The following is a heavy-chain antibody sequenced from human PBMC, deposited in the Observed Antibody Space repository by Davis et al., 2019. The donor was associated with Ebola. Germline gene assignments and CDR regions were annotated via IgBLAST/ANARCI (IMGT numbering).Heavy chain of an antibody. CDR2: ISSDGGIT. CDR1: GFTFNKYW. D-gene: IGHD2-2*02. V-gene: IGHV3-74*01. CDR3: ARGWRYPGA. Sequence: PGGFLRPPCAAPGFTFNKYWMHWVRQAPGKGLVYVSRISSDGGITSYADSVKGRFTISRDNTKNSLYLQMNNLGAEDTALYYCARGWRYPGAWGQGTLVTVSS. J-gene: IGHJ5*02.